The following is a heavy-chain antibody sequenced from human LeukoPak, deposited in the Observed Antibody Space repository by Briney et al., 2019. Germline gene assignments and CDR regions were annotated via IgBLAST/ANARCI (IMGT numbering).Heavy chain of an antibody. J-gene: IGHJ5*02. CDR2: INPNSGGT. CDR1: GYTFTGYY. Sequence: ASVKVSCKASGYTFTGYYMHWVRQAPGQGLEWMGWINPNSGGTNYAQKFQGRATMTRDTSISTAYMELSRLRSDDTAVYYCARCIPPWSAHGRFDPWGQGTLVTVSS. CDR3: ARCIPPWSAHGRFDP. D-gene: IGHD3-3*01. V-gene: IGHV1-2*02.